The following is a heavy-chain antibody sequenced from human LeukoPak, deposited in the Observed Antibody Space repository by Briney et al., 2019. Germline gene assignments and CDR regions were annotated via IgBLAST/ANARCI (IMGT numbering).Heavy chain of an antibody. CDR2: IKQDGSDK. CDR1: GFTFSSFW. J-gene: IGHJ3*02. CDR3: ARDKWFGEKGAFDI. Sequence: GGSLRLSCAASGFTFSSFWMSWVRQAPGKGLEWVANIKQDGSDKYYVDSVKGRFTISRDNAKNSLYLQMNSLRAEDTAVYYCARDKWFGEKGAFDIWGQGTMVTVSS. D-gene: IGHD3-10*01. V-gene: IGHV3-7*01.